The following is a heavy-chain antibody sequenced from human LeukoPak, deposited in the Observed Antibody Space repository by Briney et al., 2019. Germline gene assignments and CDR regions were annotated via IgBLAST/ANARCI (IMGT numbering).Heavy chain of an antibody. CDR2: IWYDGSNK. CDR3: ARVGTDYRNIDY. D-gene: IGHD4-17*01. V-gene: IGHV3-33*01. J-gene: IGHJ4*02. CDR1: GFTFSSYG. Sequence: GGSLRLSCAASGFTFSSYGMHWVRQAPGKGLGWVAVIWYDGSNKYYADSVKGRFTISRDNSKNTLYLQMNSLRAEDTAVYYCARVGTDYRNIDYWGQGTLVTVSS.